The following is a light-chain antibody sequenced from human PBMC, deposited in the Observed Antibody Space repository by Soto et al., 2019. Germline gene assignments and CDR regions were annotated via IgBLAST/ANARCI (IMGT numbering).Light chain of an antibody. J-gene: IGKJ2*01. V-gene: IGKV3-11*01. CDR2: DAS. Sequence: ETVLTQSPATLSLSPGERATLSCRASQSVSTDLAWYQQKPGQAPRLLIYDASNRATGIPARFSGSGSGTEFTLTISSLEPEDFAVYYCQQRGNWPPYTFGQGTKLEIK. CDR3: QQRGNWPPYT. CDR1: QSVSTD.